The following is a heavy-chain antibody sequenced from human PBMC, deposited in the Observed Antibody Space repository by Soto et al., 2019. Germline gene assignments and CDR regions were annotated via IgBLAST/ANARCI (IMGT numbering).Heavy chain of an antibody. CDR1: GGSVSSESHY. J-gene: IGHJ6*04. CDR3: ARHPYDFWSGTNYYGMDX. Sequence: SATLCLTCTVSGGSVSSESHYWGWIRQPPGKGLEGIGYIYYSGSTNYNPSLRSIVTISVDTSKNQFSLKLSSVTAADTAVYYCARHPYDFWSGTNYYGMDXWGKGTTFTISX. V-gene: IGHV4-61*01. D-gene: IGHD3-3*01. CDR2: IYYSGST.